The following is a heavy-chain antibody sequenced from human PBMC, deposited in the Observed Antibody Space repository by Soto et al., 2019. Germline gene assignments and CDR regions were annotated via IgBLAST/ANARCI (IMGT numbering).Heavy chain of an antibody. V-gene: IGHV3-9*01. J-gene: IGHJ3*02. CDR2: ISWNSGSI. CDR3: AKVALRYFDWLLTSAFDI. CDR1: GFTFDDYA. Sequence: GGSLRLSCAASGFTFDDYAMHWVRQAPGKGLEWVSGISWNSGSIGYADSVKGRFTISRDNAKNSLYLQMNSLRAEDTALYYCAKVALRYFDWLLTSAFDIWGQGTMVTVSS. D-gene: IGHD3-9*01.